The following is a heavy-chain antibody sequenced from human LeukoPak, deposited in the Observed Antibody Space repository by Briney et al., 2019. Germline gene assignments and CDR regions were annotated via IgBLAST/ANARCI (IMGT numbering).Heavy chain of an antibody. CDR1: GFTFSSYA. Sequence: GGSPRLSCAASGFTFSSYAMSWVRQAPGKGLEWVSAISGSGGSTYYADSVKGRFTISRDNSKNTLYLQMNSLRAEDTAVYYCAKDPVHIVATSWGQGTLVTVSS. CDR2: ISGSGGST. D-gene: IGHD5-12*01. V-gene: IGHV3-23*01. CDR3: AKDPVHIVATS. J-gene: IGHJ5*02.